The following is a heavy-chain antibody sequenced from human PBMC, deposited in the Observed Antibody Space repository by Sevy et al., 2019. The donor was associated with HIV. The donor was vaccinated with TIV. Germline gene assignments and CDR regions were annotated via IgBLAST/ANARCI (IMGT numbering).Heavy chain of an antibody. J-gene: IGHJ6*02. CDR1: GGSISSSSYY. D-gene: IGHD1-7*01. V-gene: IGHV4-39*01. CDR2: IYYSGST. CDR3: ARQGTKLGLPHYYYYYGMDV. Sequence: SETLSLTCTVSGGSISSSSYYWGWIRQPPGKGLEWIGSIYYSGSTYYNPSLKSRVTISVDTSKNQFSLKLSSVTAADTAVYYCARQGTKLGLPHYYYYYGMDVWGQGTTVTVSS.